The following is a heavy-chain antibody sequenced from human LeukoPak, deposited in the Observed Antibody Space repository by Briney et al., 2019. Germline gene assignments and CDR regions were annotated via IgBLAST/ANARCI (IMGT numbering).Heavy chain of an antibody. CDR3: ASSGPVYGDYYYYYGMDV. Sequence: PSQTLSLTCTVSGGSITSSSYYWGWIRQPPGKGLEWVGSIYYSGTTYYNPSLKSLLTISVDTSKNQFYLQLSSVTAADTAVYYCASSGPVYGDYYYYYGMDVWGQGTTVTVSS. D-gene: IGHD4-17*01. CDR2: IYYSGTT. J-gene: IGHJ6*02. CDR1: GGSITSSSYY. V-gene: IGHV4-39*07.